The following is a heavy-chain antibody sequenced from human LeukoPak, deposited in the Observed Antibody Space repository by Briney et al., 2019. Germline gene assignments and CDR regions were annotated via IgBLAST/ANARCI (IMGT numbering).Heavy chain of an antibody. J-gene: IGHJ4*02. CDR2: IYYSGST. CDR3: AREAQYRIDY. Sequence: SETLSLTCTVSGGSISSYYWSWIRQPPGKGLEWIGYIYYSGSTNYNPSLKSRVTISVDTSKNQFSLKLSSVTAADTAVYYCAREAQYRIDYRGQGTLVTVSS. V-gene: IGHV4-59*12. D-gene: IGHD5-12*01. CDR1: GGSISSYY.